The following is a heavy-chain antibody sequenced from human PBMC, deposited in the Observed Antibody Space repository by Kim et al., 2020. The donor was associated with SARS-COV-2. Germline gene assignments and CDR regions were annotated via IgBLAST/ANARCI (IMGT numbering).Heavy chain of an antibody. V-gene: IGHV3-48*02. Sequence: VKGRFTISRDNAKNSLYLQMNSLRDEDTAVYYCARTFMIFGVVIPPGFDYWGQGTLVTVSS. J-gene: IGHJ4*02. CDR3: ARTFMIFGVVIPPGFDY. D-gene: IGHD3-3*01.